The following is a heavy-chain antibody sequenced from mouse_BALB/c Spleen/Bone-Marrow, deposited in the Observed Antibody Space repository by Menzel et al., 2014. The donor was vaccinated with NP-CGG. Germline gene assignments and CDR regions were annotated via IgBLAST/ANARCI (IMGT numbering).Heavy chain of an antibody. Sequence: VQLQQSGPELVKPGASVKMSCKASGYTLTSYVMHWVKQKPGQGLEWIGNINPYNDGTKYNEKFKGKATLTSDKFSSTAYMELGSLTSEDSAVYYCARSLYGFDWYFDVWGAGTTVTVSS. J-gene: IGHJ1*01. D-gene: IGHD2-2*01. CDR3: ARSLYGFDWYFDV. V-gene: IGHV1-14*01. CDR2: INPYNDGT. CDR1: GYTLTSYV.